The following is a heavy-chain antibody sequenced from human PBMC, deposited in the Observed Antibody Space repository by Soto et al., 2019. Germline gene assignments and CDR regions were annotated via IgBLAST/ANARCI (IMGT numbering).Heavy chain of an antibody. CDR2: ISAYNGNT. J-gene: IGHJ6*03. CDR1: GYTFTSYG. D-gene: IGHD6-6*01. CDR3: ARSYSSSSSYYYYMDV. V-gene: IGHV1-18*01. Sequence: ASVKVSCKASGYTFTSYGISWVRRAPGQGLEWMGWISAYNGNTNYAQKLQGRVTMTTDTSTSTAYMELRSLRSDDTAVYYCARSYSSSSSYYYYMDVWGKGTTVTVSS.